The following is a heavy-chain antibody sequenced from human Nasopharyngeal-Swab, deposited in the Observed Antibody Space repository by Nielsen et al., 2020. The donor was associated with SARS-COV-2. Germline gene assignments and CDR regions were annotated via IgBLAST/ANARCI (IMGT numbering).Heavy chain of an antibody. V-gene: IGHV4-61*01. CDR2: IYYSGST. J-gene: IGHJ6*03. Sequence: SETLSLTCTVSGGSVSSGSYYWSWIRQPPGKGLEWIGYIYYSGSTNYNPSLKSRVTISVDTSKNQFSLKLSSVTAADTAVYYCARYSGSYYRGYMDVWGKGTTVTVS. CDR1: GGSVSSGSYY. CDR3: ARYSGSYYRGYMDV. D-gene: IGHD1-26*01.